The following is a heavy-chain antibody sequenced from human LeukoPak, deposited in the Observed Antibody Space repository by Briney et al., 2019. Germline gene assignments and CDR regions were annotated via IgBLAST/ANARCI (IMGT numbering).Heavy chain of an antibody. Sequence: ASVKVSCKASGYTFTSYGISWVRQAPGQGLEWMGWISAYNGNTNYAQKLQGRVTMTTDTSTSTAYMELSSLRSEDMAVYYCARSHGSGSYYTSWGQGILVTVSS. CDR2: ISAYNGNT. V-gene: IGHV1-18*03. CDR1: GYTFTSYG. D-gene: IGHD3-10*01. CDR3: ARSHGSGSYYTS. J-gene: IGHJ5*02.